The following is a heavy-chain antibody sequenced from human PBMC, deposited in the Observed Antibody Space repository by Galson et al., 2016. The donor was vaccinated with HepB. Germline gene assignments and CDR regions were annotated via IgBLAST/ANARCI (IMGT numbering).Heavy chain of an antibody. Sequence: SLRLSCAASGFTFNIYAMSWVRQAPGKGLEWVAAIAGSGAPTNYADSVKGRFTISRDNSKNTLYLQMNSLRAEDTAVYYCAKGNEESNSGSSWYNWFDPWGQGTLVTVSS. V-gene: IGHV3-23*01. CDR2: IAGSGAPT. J-gene: IGHJ5*02. D-gene: IGHD6-13*01. CDR3: AKGNEESNSGSSWYNWFDP. CDR1: GFTFNIYA.